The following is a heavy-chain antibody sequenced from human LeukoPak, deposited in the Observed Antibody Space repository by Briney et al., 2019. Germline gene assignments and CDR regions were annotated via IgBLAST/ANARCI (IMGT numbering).Heavy chain of an antibody. CDR3: AKQDGNGWYYFDY. Sequence: GESLKISCKGSGYSFTYYWIGWVRQMPGKGLEWMGIIYPVNSDARYRPSFQGQVTISVDKSINTAYLQWSSLTASDTAMYYCAKQDGNGWYYFDYWGQGTLVTVSS. D-gene: IGHD6-19*01. J-gene: IGHJ4*02. CDR2: IYPVNSDA. CDR1: GYSFTYYW. V-gene: IGHV5-51*01.